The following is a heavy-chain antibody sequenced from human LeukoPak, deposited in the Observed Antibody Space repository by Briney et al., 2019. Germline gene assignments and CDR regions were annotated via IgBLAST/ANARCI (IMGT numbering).Heavy chain of an antibody. CDR3: AREGQRWLQGGGYFDY. D-gene: IGHD5-24*01. V-gene: IGHV3-21*01. Sequence: GGSLRLSCAASGFMFSSYRMNWVRQAPGKGLEWVSSISSTSSDIYYADSVKGRFTISRDNAKNSLYLQMNGLRAEDTAVYYCAREGQRWLQGGGYFDYWGQGTLVTVSS. J-gene: IGHJ4*02. CDR2: ISSTSSDI. CDR1: GFMFSSYR.